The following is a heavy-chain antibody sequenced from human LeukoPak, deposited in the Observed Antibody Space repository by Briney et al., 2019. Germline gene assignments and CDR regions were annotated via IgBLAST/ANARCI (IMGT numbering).Heavy chain of an antibody. Sequence: SETLSLTCTVSGGSISSSSYYWGWIRQPPGKGLEWIGSIYYSGSTYYNPSLKSRVTISVDTSKNQFSLKLSSVTAADTAVYYCARHTDIVLMVYAMEGYFDYWGQGTLVTVSS. D-gene: IGHD2-8*01. J-gene: IGHJ4*02. CDR1: GGSISSSSYY. CDR2: IYYSGST. CDR3: ARHTDIVLMVYAMEGYFDY. V-gene: IGHV4-39*01.